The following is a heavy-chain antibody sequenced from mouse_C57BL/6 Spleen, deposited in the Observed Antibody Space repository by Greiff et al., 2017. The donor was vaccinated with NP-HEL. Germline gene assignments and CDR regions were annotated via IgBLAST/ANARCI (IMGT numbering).Heavy chain of an antibody. CDR3: TRGRGDWFAY. CDR2: IDPENGDT. Sequence: EVQLQQSGAELVRPGASVKLSCTASGFNIKDDYMHWVKQRPEQGLEWIGWIDPENGDTEYASKFQGKATITADTSSNTAYLQLSSLTSEDTAVYYCTRGRGDWFAYWGQGTLVTVSA. V-gene: IGHV14-4*01. J-gene: IGHJ3*01. CDR1: GFNIKDDY. D-gene: IGHD1-1*01.